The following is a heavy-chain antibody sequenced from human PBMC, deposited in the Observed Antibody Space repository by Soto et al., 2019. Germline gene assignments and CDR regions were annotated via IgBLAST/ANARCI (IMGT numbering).Heavy chain of an antibody. CDR1: GFTFSDAW. CDR2: IKSKSDGGTT. D-gene: IGHD2-15*01. J-gene: IGHJ5*02. Sequence: GALRLSCAASGFTFSDAWMSGVRQAPGKGLDWVGRIKSKSDGGTTEYAAPVRGRFTISRDDSKNTLYLQMNGLKTEDTAVYYCTTDLWRIAVVVGSTGYFNPWGQGTPVTVSS. V-gene: IGHV3-15*01. CDR3: TTDLWRIAVVVGSTGYFNP.